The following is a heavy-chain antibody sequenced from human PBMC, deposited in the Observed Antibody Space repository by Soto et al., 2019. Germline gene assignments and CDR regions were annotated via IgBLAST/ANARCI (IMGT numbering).Heavy chain of an antibody. V-gene: IGHV3-33*01. CDR1: GFTFSTYG. J-gene: IGHJ3*02. CDR3: ARDRTYYDILTGYLPWNAFDI. CDR2: IWYDGSNE. Sequence: HPGGSLRLSCAASGFTFSTYGMHWVRQAPGKGLEWVAVIWYDGSNEYYAESVKGRFSISRDNSKNTLYLQLSTLRGEDTALYYCARDRTYYDILTGYLPWNAFDIWGQGTMVTVSS. D-gene: IGHD3-9*01.